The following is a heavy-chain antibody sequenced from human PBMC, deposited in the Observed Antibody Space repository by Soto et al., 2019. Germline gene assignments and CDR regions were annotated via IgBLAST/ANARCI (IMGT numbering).Heavy chain of an antibody. Sequence: GGSLRLSCAASGFTFSSYGMHWVRQAPGKGLEWVAVISSDGNNKYYADSVKGRLTISRDNSKNTLYLQMNSLRAEDTAVYYCAKDRYSSWSSNFDYWGQGTLVTVSS. CDR1: GFTFSSYG. J-gene: IGHJ4*02. V-gene: IGHV3-30*18. D-gene: IGHD6-6*01. CDR3: AKDRYSSWSSNFDY. CDR2: ISSDGNNK.